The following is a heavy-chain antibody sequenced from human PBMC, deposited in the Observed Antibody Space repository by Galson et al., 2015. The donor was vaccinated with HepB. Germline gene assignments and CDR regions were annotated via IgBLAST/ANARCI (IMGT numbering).Heavy chain of an antibody. J-gene: IGHJ4*02. CDR2: ISYDGSNK. D-gene: IGHD6-19*01. Sequence: SLRLSCAASGFTFSSYAMHWVRQAPGKGLEWVAVISYDGSNKYYADSVKGRFTISRDNSKDTLYLQMNSLRAEDTAVYYCARDQLVGIAVAGTFYFDYWGQGTLVTVSS. CDR3: ARDQLVGIAVAGTFYFDY. V-gene: IGHV3-30-3*01. CDR1: GFTFSSYA.